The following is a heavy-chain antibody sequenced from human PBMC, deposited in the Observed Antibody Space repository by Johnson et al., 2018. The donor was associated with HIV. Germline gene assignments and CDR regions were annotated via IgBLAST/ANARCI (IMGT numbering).Heavy chain of an antibody. D-gene: IGHD1-26*01. V-gene: IGHV3-11*04. CDR1: GFTFSDYY. CDR2: ISGGGSAI. J-gene: IGHJ3*02. CDR3: AGDRVGATAFDI. Sequence: VQLVESGGGLVKPGGSLRLSCAVSGFTFSDYYMSWIRQAPGKGLEWISYISGGGSAIYYADSVKGRFTISRDNAKNSLYLQMNSLRAEDTAVYYCAGDRVGATAFDIWGQGTLVTVSS.